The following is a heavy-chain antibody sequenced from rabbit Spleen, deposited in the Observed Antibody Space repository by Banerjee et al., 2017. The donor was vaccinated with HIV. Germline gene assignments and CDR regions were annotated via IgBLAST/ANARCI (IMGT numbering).Heavy chain of an antibody. D-gene: IGHD2-1*01. V-gene: IGHV1S40*01. J-gene: IGHJ4*01. CDR3: ARDADDDLSDFKL. Sequence: QSLQESGGGLFQPGGALPPPCSAAGLFLCNDYYIIWFRRAPGKGLELMACIATSSGSTYYSSWAKGRFTNSKTSSTTVPLQMIRLTAADTASYFCARDADDDLSDFKLWGQGTLVTVS. CDR2: IATSSGST. CDR1: GLFLCNDYY.